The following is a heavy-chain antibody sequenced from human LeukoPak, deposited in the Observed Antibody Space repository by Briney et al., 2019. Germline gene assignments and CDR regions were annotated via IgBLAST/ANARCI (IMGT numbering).Heavy chain of an antibody. CDR3: ASVRYGDYVVYFDY. Sequence: SETLSLTCTVSGGSISSSSYYWGWIRQPPGKGLEWIGSIYYSGSTYYNPSLKSRVTISVGTSKNQFSLKLSSVTAADTAVYYCASVRYGDYVVYFDYWGQGTLVTVSS. CDR2: IYYSGST. J-gene: IGHJ4*02. V-gene: IGHV4-39*01. D-gene: IGHD4-17*01. CDR1: GGSISSSSYY.